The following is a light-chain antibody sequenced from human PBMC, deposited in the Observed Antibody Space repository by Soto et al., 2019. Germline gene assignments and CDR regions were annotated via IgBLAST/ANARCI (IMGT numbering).Light chain of an antibody. V-gene: IGLV1-40*01. CDR3: SSYEGRYSWV. Sequence: QSVLTQPPSVSGAPGQRVTISCTGSSSNIGAGYDVHWYQQLPGTAPKLLIYGNSNRPSGVPDRFSGSKSGTSASLAITGLQAEDEADYYCSSYEGRYSWVFGGGTKVTVL. CDR2: GNS. CDR1: SSNIGAGYD. J-gene: IGLJ3*02.